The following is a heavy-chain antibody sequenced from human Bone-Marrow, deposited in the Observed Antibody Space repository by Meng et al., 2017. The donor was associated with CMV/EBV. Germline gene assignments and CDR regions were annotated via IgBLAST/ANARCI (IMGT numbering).Heavy chain of an antibody. V-gene: IGHV3-15*01. D-gene: IGHD2-2*01. Sequence: GESLKISCAASGFTFSNAWMSWVRQAPGKGLEWVGRIKSKTDGGTTDYAAPVKGRFTISRDDSKNTLYLQMNSLKTEDTAVYYCTTDGVVVVPAAFDYWGQGTLVNGAS. CDR1: GFTFSNAW. CDR2: IKSKTDGGTT. CDR3: TTDGVVVVPAAFDY. J-gene: IGHJ4*02.